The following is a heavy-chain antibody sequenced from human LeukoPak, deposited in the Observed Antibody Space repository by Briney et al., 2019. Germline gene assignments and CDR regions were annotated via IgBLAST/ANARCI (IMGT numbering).Heavy chain of an antibody. Sequence: SVKVSCKASGGTFSSYTISWVRQAPGQGLEWMGRIIPILGIADYAQKFQGRVTIAADKSTSTAYMELSSLRSEDTAVYYCASKGYYYDSSGNDYWGQGTLVTVSS. J-gene: IGHJ4*02. D-gene: IGHD3-22*01. CDR1: GGTFSSYT. CDR3: ASKGYYYDSSGNDY. V-gene: IGHV1-69*02. CDR2: IIPILGIA.